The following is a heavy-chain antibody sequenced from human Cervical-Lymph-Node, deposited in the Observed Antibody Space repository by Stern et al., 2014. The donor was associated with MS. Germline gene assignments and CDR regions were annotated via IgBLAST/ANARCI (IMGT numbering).Heavy chain of an antibody. V-gene: IGHV4-31*03. CDR1: GGSISSGGYY. CDR2: IYYSGST. D-gene: IGHD6-19*01. J-gene: IGHJ4*02. Sequence: QLQLQESGPGLVKPSQTLSLTCTVSGGSISSGGYYWSWIRQHPGKGLEWIGYIYYSGSTYYNPSLKSRVTISVDTSKNHLSLKLSSVTAADTAVYYCARARGGSGWYFDYWGQGTLVTVSS. CDR3: ARARGGSGWYFDY.